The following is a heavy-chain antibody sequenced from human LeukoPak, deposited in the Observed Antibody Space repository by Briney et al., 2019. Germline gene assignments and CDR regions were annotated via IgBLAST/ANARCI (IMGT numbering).Heavy chain of an antibody. J-gene: IGHJ2*01. Sequence: RGTLSLSRVPSRVSLRTSGMTTGAEAPGAGVQWVSSISNDGDTNYADSVQGRFSISRDNSKNILYLQMNNLKAEDTAFYYCARAGGGSYFDLWGRGTLVTVSS. CDR2: ISNDGDT. CDR3: ARAGGGSYFDL. CDR1: RVSLRTSG. D-gene: IGHD2-15*01. V-gene: IGHV3-23*01.